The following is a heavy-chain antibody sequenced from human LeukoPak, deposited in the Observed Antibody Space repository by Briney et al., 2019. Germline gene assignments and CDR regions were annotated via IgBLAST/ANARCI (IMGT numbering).Heavy chain of an antibody. J-gene: IGHJ4*02. CDR2: IYYSGST. CDR1: GGSISSSSYY. CDR3: ARRWRSNREFDY. Sequence: PSETLSLTCTVSGGSISSSSYYWDWIRQPPGKGLEWIGCIYYSGSTYYNPSLESRVTISVDTSKIQFSLKLSSVTAADTAVYYCARRWRSNREFDYWGQGTLVTVSS. V-gene: IGHV4-39*01. D-gene: IGHD1-26*01.